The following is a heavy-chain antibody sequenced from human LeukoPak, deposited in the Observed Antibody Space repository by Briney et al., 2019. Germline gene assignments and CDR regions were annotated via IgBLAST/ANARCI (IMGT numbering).Heavy chain of an antibody. Sequence: SETLSLTCAVYGGSFSGYYWSWIRQPPGRGLEWIGEINRSGSTNYNPSLKSRVTISVDTSKNQFSLKLSSVTAADTAVYYCARGGYCSGGSCYFYYYYGMDVWGQGTTVTVSS. V-gene: IGHV4-34*01. CDR2: INRSGST. CDR1: GGSFSGYY. D-gene: IGHD2-15*01. J-gene: IGHJ6*02. CDR3: ARGGYCSGGSCYFYYYYGMDV.